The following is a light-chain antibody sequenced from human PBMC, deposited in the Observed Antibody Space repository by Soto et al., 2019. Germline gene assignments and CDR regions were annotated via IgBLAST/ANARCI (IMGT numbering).Light chain of an antibody. V-gene: IGKV3-15*01. CDR1: QSVSSD. CDR3: QQYASSPLT. CDR2: YTS. Sequence: VMTQSLATLSVSPGESATLSCRASQSVSSDLAWYQQKPGQAPRLLIYYTSTRATGFPARFSGGGSGTEFTLTISSLQSEDFAVYYCQQYASSPLTFGGGTNVDIK. J-gene: IGKJ4*01.